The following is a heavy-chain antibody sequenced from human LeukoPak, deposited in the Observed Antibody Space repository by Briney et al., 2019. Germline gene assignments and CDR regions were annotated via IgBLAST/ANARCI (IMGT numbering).Heavy chain of an antibody. Sequence: SETLSLTCTVSGDSIGDYYWSWIRQPPGKGLEWIGYIYRSGHTHSNPSLKSRVTISVDTSKNQFSLKLSSVTAADTAVYYCARASSWLQWGFDYWGQGTLVTVSS. CDR2: IYRSGHT. J-gene: IGHJ4*02. CDR1: GDSIGDYY. CDR3: ARASSWLQWGFDY. V-gene: IGHV4-59*12. D-gene: IGHD5-12*01.